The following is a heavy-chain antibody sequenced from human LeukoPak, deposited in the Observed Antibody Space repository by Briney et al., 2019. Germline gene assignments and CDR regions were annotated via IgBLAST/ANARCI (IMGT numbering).Heavy chain of an antibody. D-gene: IGHD3-10*01. Sequence: GGSLRLSCAASGFTFSSYSMNWVRQAPGKGLEWVSSISSSSSYIYYADSVKGRFTISRDNAKNSLYLQMNSLRAEDTAVYYCARLGLTYYYGSGSEHWGQGTLVTVSS. CDR1: GFTFSSYS. V-gene: IGHV3-21*01. CDR3: ARLGLTYYYGSGSEH. CDR2: ISSSSSYI. J-gene: IGHJ4*02.